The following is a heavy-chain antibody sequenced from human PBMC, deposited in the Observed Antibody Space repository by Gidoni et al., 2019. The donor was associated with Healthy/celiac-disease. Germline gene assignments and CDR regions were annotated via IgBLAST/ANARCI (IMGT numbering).Heavy chain of an antibody. CDR2: IIPILGTA. Sequence: QVQLVQSGAEVKKPGSSVKVSCKASGGTFSSYAISWVRQAPGQGLEWMGGIIPILGTAPYAQKFQGRVTITADKSTSTAYIELSSLRSEDTAVYYCAGSDRSGYYCPDYWGQGTLVTVSS. V-gene: IGHV1-69*06. D-gene: IGHD3-22*01. CDR3: AGSDRSGYYCPDY. CDR1: GGTFSSYA. J-gene: IGHJ4*02.